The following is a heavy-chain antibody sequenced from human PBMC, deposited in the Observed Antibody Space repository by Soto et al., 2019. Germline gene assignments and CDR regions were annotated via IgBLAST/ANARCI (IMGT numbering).Heavy chain of an antibody. CDR3: AGTCSSNSCHVYYYDMDV. D-gene: IGHD2-2*01. V-gene: IGHV1-69*06. CDR1: GGTFSSYA. Sequence: ASVKVSCKASGGTFSSYAISWVRQAPGQGLEWMGGIIPIFGTTNYAQKFQGRVTITADKSTSTAYMELSGLRSADTAVYYCAGTCSSNSCHVYYYDMDVWGQGTTVTVSS. J-gene: IGHJ6*02. CDR2: IIPIFGTT.